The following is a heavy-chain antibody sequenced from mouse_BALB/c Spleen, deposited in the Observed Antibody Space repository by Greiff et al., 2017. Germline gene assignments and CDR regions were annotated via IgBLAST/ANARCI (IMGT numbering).Heavy chain of an antibody. CDR1: GYSITSGYY. J-gene: IGHJ4*01. CDR3: ARDSGGNPPMDY. V-gene: IGHV3-6*02. D-gene: IGHD1-1*02. Sequence: DVQLQESGPGLVKPSQSLSLTCSVTGYSITSGYYWNWIRQFPGNKLEWMGYISYDGSNNYNPSLKNRISITRDTSKNQFFLKLNSVTTEDTATYYCARDSGGNPPMDYWGQGTSVTVSS. CDR2: ISYDGSN.